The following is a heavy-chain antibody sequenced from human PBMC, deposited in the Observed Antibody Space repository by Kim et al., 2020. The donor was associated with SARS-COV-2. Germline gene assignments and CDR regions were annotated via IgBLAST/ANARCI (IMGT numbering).Heavy chain of an antibody. CDR1: GGSISSGGYY. CDR2: IYYSGST. D-gene: IGHD3-10*01. J-gene: IGHJ4*02. V-gene: IGHV4-31*03. Sequence: SETLSLTCTVSGGSISSGGYYWSWIRQHPGKGLEWIGYIYYSGSTYYNPSLKSRVTISVDTSKNQFSLKLSSVTAADTAVYYCARDSGSGSPIDYWGQGTLVTVSS. CDR3: ARDSGSGSPIDY.